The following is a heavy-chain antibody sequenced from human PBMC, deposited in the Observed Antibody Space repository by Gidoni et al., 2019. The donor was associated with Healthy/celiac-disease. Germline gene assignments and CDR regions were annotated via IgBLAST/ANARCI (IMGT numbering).Heavy chain of an antibody. CDR3: ASDLITMIDY. V-gene: IGHV3-21*01. CDR2: ISSSSSYI. D-gene: IGHD3-22*01. Sequence: EVQLVESGGGLVKPGGSLRLSCAAPGFTFSSYSMNWVRQAPGKGLEWVSSISSSSSYIYYADSVKGRFTISRDNAKNSLYLQMNSLRAEDTAVYYCASDLITMIDYWGQGTLVTVSS. J-gene: IGHJ4*02. CDR1: GFTFSSYS.